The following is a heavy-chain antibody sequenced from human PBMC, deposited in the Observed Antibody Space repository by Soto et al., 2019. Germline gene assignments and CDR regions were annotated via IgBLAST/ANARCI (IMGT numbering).Heavy chain of an antibody. V-gene: IGHV3-48*03. CDR1: GFTFSSYE. CDR3: ATPEYSSSSGFDY. Sequence: VQLVESGGGLVQPGGSLRLSCAASGFTFSSYEMNWVRQAPGKGLEWVSYISSSGSTIYYADSVKGRFTISRDNAKNSLYLQMNSLRAEDTAVYYCATPEYSSSSGFDYWGQGTLVTVSS. J-gene: IGHJ4*02. D-gene: IGHD6-6*01. CDR2: ISSSGSTI.